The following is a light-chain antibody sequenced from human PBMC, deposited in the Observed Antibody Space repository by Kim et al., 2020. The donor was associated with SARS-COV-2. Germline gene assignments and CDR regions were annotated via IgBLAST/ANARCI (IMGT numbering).Light chain of an antibody. CDR3: KQYGSSPGIT. J-gene: IGKJ5*01. CDR1: HTVRNNY. CDR2: GAS. Sequence: EIVLTQSPGTLSLSPGERATLSCRASHTVRNNYLAWYQQNPGQAPRLLIYGASSRPPAIPDRFSGSGSGTDFILTITRLEPEDFAVYYCKQYGSSPGITFGQGTRLEIK. V-gene: IGKV3-20*01.